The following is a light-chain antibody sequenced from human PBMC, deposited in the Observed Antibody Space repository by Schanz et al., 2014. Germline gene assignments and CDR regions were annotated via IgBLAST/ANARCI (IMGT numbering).Light chain of an antibody. V-gene: IGLV1-51*01. CDR1: SSNIGNNY. Sequence: QSVLTQPPSVSAASGQKVTISCSGSSSNIGNNYVSWFQQLPGTAPKLLIYDNYKRPSGIPDRFSGSKSGASASLAISGLQSDDEADYYCSTWDDILNGQGVFGGGTKLTVL. J-gene: IGLJ3*02. CDR2: DNY. CDR3: STWDDILNGQGV.